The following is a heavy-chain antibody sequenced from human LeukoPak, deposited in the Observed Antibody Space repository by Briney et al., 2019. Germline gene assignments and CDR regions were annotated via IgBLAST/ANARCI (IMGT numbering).Heavy chain of an antibody. Sequence: ASVKVSCKTSGYTFTGYYMHWVRQAPGQGLEWMGWINPNSGGTNYAQKFQGRVTMTRDTSISTAYMELSRLRSDDTAVYYCARGGRGDIVVVPAAYDYWGQGTLVTVSS. CDR2: INPNSGGT. J-gene: IGHJ4*02. CDR3: ARGGRGDIVVVPAAYDY. CDR1: GYTFTGYY. V-gene: IGHV1-2*02. D-gene: IGHD2-2*01.